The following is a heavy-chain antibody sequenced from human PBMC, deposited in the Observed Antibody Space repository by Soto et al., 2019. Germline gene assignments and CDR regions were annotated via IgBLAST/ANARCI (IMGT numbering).Heavy chain of an antibody. CDR3: ARMGCSSTSCFSNLNWFDP. CDR1: GYTFTSYG. D-gene: IGHD2-2*01. V-gene: IGHV1-18*01. Sequence: AASVKVSCKASGYTFTSYGISWVRQAPGQGLEWMGWISAYNGNTNYAQKLQGRVTMTTDTSTSTAYMELRSLRSDDTAVYYCARMGCSSTSCFSNLNWFDPWGQGTLVTVSS. J-gene: IGHJ5*02. CDR2: ISAYNGNT.